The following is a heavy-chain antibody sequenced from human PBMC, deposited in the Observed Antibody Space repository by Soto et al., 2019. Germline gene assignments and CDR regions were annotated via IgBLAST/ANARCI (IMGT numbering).Heavy chain of an antibody. CDR1: GFTFSSYS. CDR3: ARDLTVNDQTYNWFDP. D-gene: IGHD3-9*01. CDR2: ISSISSTI. Sequence: AGGSLRLSCAASGFTFSSYSMNRVRQAPGKGLEWVSYISSISSTIYYADSVKGRFTISRDNANNSLYLQMNSLRDEDTAVYYFARDLTVNDQTYNWFDPWGQGTLVTVSS. J-gene: IGHJ5*02. V-gene: IGHV3-48*02.